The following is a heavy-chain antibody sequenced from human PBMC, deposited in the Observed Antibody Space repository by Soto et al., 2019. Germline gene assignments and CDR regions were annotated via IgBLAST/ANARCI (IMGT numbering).Heavy chain of an antibody. V-gene: IGHV3-15*07. CDR3: TTRVVVTAILVDY. D-gene: IGHD2-21*02. CDR2: IKSKTDGGTT. CDR1: GFTFSNAW. J-gene: IGHJ4*02. Sequence: GGSLRLSCAASGFTFSNAWMNWVRQAPGKGLEWVGRIKSKTDGGTTDYAAPVKGRFTISRDDSKNTLYLQMNSLKTEDTAVYYCTTRVVVTAILVDYWGQGTLVTLSS.